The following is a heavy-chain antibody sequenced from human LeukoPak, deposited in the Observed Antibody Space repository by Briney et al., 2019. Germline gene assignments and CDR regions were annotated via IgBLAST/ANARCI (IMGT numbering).Heavy chain of an antibody. J-gene: IGHJ4*02. CDR2: IYSGGST. D-gene: IGHD2-2*01. CDR3: ARDDCSSTSCFYHNFDY. CDR1: GFTVSSNY. Sequence: GGSLRPSCAASGFTVSSNYMSWVRQAPGRGLEWVSVIYSGGSTYYADSVKGRFTISRDNSKNTLYLQMNSLRAEDTAVYYCARDDCSSTSCFYHNFDYWGQGTLVTVSS. V-gene: IGHV3-53*01.